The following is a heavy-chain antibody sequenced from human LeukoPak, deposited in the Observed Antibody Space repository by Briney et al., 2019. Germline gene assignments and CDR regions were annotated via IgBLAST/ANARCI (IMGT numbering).Heavy chain of an antibody. V-gene: IGHV1-8*01. CDR3: ATRVVISGASDY. CDR2: MNPNSGNT. Sequence: ASVKVSCKASGYTFTSYDINWVRQATGQGLEWMGWMNPNSGNTGYAQKFQGRVTMTRNTSISTAYMELSSLRSEDTAVYYCATRVVISGASDYWGQGTLVTVSS. D-gene: IGHD3-3*01. CDR1: GYTFTSYD. J-gene: IGHJ4*02.